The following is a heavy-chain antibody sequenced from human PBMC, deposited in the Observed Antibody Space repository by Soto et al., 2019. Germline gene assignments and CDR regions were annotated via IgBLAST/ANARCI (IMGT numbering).Heavy chain of an antibody. CDR3: ARDLGSGYDPGDY. D-gene: IGHD5-12*01. V-gene: IGHV1-69*12. J-gene: IGHJ4*02. Sequence: QVQLVQSGAEVKKPGSSVKVSCKASGDTFTIFAISWVRQAPGQGLEWMGGIIPTIGTTNYAQRFQGRITTTGDESTGTAYMELSSLKSEDTDVYYCARDLGSGYDPGDYWGQGTLVTVSS. CDR1: GDTFTIFA. CDR2: IIPTIGTT.